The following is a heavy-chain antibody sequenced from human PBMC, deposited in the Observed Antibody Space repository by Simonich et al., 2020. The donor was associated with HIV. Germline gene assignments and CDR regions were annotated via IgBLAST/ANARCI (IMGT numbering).Heavy chain of an antibody. CDR1: GYTFTDNP. J-gene: IGHJ3*01. D-gene: IGHD1-1*01. CDR3: AREGAMLDEAFDV. V-gene: IGHV1-2*02. CDR2: INPNSGDT. Sequence: QVQLVQSGAEVKNPGASVKVSCKASGYTFTDNPLHWVRQAPGQGLEWKGWINPNSGDTDYAQNFKGRVAMPRDTSMSTAYMELSRPTSDDTAVYFCAREGAMLDEAFDVWGQGTMVTVSS.